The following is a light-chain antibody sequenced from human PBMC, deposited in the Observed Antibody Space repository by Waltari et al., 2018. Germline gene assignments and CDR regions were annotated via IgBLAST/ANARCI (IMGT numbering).Light chain of an antibody. CDR3: QQYGSSPIT. V-gene: IGKV3-20*01. J-gene: IGKJ5*01. CDR2: GAS. Sequence: EIVLTQSPGTLSLSPGKRATLSCRASQSVTSSYFGWFQQRRGQAPRILIYGASTRASGIPDRFSGSGSGTDFTLTISRLEPEDFAMYYCQQYGSSPITFCQGTRLEIK. CDR1: QSVTSSY.